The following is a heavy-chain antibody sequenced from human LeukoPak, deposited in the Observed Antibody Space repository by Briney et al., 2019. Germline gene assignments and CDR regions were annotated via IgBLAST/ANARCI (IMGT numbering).Heavy chain of an antibody. V-gene: IGHV3-48*03. CDR1: GLTFSSHE. CDR2: ISSSGTTI. CDR3: ATKPRIYGDYIC. Sequence: GGSLRLSCVASGLTFSSHEMDWVRQAPGKGLEWVSYISSSGTTIYHADSMKGRFTISRDNAKKSVFLQMNSLRVEDTAIYYCATKPRIYGDYICWGQGTLVTVSS. D-gene: IGHD4-17*01. J-gene: IGHJ4*02.